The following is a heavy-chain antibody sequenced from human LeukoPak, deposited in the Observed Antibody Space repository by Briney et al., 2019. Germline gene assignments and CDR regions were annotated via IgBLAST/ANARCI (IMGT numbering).Heavy chain of an antibody. CDR3: ARDSKRLRGAFDY. CDR2: ISYDGSNK. V-gene: IGHV3-30-3*01. J-gene: IGHJ4*02. Sequence: GGSLRLSCAASGFTFSSYAMHWVRQAPGKGLECVAVISYDGSNKYYADSVKGRFTISRDNSKNTLYLQMNSLRAEDTAVYYCARDSKRLRGAFDYWGQGTLVTVSS. D-gene: IGHD3-16*01. CDR1: GFTFSSYA.